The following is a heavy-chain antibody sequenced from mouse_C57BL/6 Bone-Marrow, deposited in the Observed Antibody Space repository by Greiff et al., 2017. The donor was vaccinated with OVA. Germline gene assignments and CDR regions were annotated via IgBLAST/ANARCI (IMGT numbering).Heavy chain of an antibody. D-gene: IGHD1-1*01. CDR3: ASHYYGSSPYAMDY. CDR2: IWRGGST. Sequence: VQLMESGPGLVQPSQSLSITCTVSGFSLTSYGVHWVRQSPGKGLEWLGVIWRGGSTDYNAAFMSRLSITKDNSKSQVFFKMNSLQADDTAIYYCASHYYGSSPYAMDYWGQGTSVTVSS. V-gene: IGHV2-5*01. J-gene: IGHJ4*01. CDR1: GFSLTSYG.